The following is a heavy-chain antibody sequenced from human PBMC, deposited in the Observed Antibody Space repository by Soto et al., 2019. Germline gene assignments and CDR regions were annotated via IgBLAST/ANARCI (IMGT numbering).Heavy chain of an antibody. CDR2: VIPVFGLA. CDR3: ARGKSYYGSGKGIYDYYSLDV. CDR1: GGTFSSYA. V-gene: IGHV1-69*17. Sequence: QVQLVQSGAEVKKPGSSVKVSCKSSGGTFSSYAISWVRQAPGQGLEWMGGVIPVFGLATYAQKVQGRVTITPDKSTNTAYMEVSSLRSADTAVYYCARGKSYYGSGKGIYDYYSLDVWGQGTTVTVSS. D-gene: IGHD3-10*01. J-gene: IGHJ6*02.